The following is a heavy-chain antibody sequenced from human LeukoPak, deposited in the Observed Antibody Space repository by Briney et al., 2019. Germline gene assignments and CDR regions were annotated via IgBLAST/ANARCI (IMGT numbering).Heavy chain of an antibody. V-gene: IGHV3-11*01. Sequence: PGGSLRLSCAASGFTFSDYYMSWIRQAPGKGLEWVSYISSSGSTIYYADSVKGRFTISRDNAKNSLYLQMNSLRAEDTAVYYCATTDCSSTSCYGSDFWFDPWGQGTLVTVSS. CDR3: ATTDCSSTSCYGSDFWFDP. CDR1: GFTFSDYY. J-gene: IGHJ5*02. CDR2: ISSSGSTI. D-gene: IGHD2-2*01.